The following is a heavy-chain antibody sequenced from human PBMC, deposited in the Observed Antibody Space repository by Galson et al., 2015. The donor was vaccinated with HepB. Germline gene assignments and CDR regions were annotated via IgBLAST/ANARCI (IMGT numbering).Heavy chain of an antibody. CDR2: ISANDGFT. J-gene: IGHJ5*02. D-gene: IGHD3-16*01. V-gene: IGHV1-18*04. CDR1: GHTFDNST. Sequence: SVKVSCKASGHTFDNSTINWVRQAPGQGLEWMGWISANDGFTLFAQYFQGRVTLTTDTSTSTAYMELRNLTSDDTAVYYCAREWGTGFPNYFDPWGQGTLVTVSS. CDR3: AREWGTGFPNYFDP.